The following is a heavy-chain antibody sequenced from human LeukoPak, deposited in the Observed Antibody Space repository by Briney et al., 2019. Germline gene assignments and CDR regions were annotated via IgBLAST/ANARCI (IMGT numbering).Heavy chain of an antibody. Sequence: PGGSLRLSCAAYGLTVSNYEMNWVRQAPGKGLEWVSAISGSGGSTYYADSVKGRFTISRDNSKNTLYLQMNSLRAEDTAVYYCARGGGSGVPFDYWGQGTLVTVSS. CDR1: GLTVSNYE. V-gene: IGHV3-23*01. J-gene: IGHJ4*02. D-gene: IGHD6-19*01. CDR3: ARGGGSGVPFDY. CDR2: ISGSGGST.